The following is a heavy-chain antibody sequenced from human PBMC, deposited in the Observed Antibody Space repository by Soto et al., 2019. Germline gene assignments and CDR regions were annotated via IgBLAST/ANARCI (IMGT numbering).Heavy chain of an antibody. CDR1: GFTFSSYG. D-gene: IGHD2-21*01. CDR2: ISYDGSNK. CDR3: AKDRWGILYHPIISSGHYYYYGMDV. Sequence: PGGSLRLSCAASGFTFSSYGMHWVRQAPGKGLEWVAVISYDGSNKYYADSVKGRFTISRDNSKNTLYLQMNSLRAEDTAVYYCAKDRWGILYHPIISSGHYYYYGMDVWGQGTTVTVSS. J-gene: IGHJ6*02. V-gene: IGHV3-30*18.